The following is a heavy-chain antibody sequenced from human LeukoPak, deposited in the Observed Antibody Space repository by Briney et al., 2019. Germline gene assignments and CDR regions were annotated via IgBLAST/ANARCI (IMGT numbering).Heavy chain of an antibody. V-gene: IGHV3-23*01. D-gene: IGHD3-10*01. CDR3: AKVESGVRGVNPH. J-gene: IGHJ4*02. CDR2: ISAGGDST. Sequence: PGGSLRLSCAASGFTFSSYAMSWVRQAPGKGLEWVAAISAGGDSTYYADSVKGRFTISRDNSKNTLYLQMNSLRVEGTAVYYCAKVESGVRGVNPHWGQGTLVTVSS. CDR1: GFTFSSYA.